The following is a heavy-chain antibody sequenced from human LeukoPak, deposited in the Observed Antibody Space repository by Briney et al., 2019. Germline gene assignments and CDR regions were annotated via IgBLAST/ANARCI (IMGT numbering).Heavy chain of an antibody. CDR3: AKYYYDSSGYYWAYGMDV. CDR1: GFTFSNYG. CDR2: IWYDGSKK. Sequence: PGGSLRLSCAASGFTFSNYGMHWVRQAPGKGLEWVAVIWYDGSKKYYADSVKGRFTISRDNSKNTLYLQMNSLRAEDTALYYYAKYYYDSSGYYWAYGMDVWGQGTTVTVS. V-gene: IGHV3-33*06. D-gene: IGHD3-22*01. J-gene: IGHJ6*02.